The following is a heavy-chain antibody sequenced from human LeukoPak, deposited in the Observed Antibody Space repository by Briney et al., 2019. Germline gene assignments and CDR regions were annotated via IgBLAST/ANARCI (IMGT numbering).Heavy chain of an antibody. CDR1: GFTFSSYS. D-gene: IGHD3-22*01. J-gene: IGHJ4*02. V-gene: IGHV3-21*01. Sequence: KTGGSLRLSCAASGFTFSSYSMNWVRQAPGKGLEWVSSISSGSSYIYYADSVKGRFTISRDNAKNSLYLQMNSLRAEDTAVYYCARGNYYDSSGYTFDYWGQGTLVTVSS. CDR3: ARGNYYDSSGYTFDY. CDR2: ISSGSSYI.